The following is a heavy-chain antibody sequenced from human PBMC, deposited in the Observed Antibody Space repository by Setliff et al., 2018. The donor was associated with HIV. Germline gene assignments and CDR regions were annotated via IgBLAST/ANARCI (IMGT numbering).Heavy chain of an antibody. CDR2: IYYSGNT. Sequence: SETLSLTCSVSGDSISRNNYYWGWIRQPPGQGLEWIGYIYYSGNTNYNPSLKSRVTISIDTSKNRFFLKLNSVTAADTAIYYCARDLHQPGYFYYVDVWGKGTAVTVSS. CDR1: GDSISRNNYY. CDR3: ARDLHQPGYFYYVDV. J-gene: IGHJ6*04. D-gene: IGHD3-16*01. V-gene: IGHV4-39*07.